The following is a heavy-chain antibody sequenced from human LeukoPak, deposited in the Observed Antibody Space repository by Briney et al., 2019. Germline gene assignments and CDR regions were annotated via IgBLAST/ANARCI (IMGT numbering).Heavy chain of an antibody. J-gene: IGHJ3*01. V-gene: IGHV3-23*01. CDR1: GFTFSSYA. Sequence: GGSLRLSCAASGFTFSSYAMSWVRQAPGKGLEWVSAISGSGGSTYYADSVEGRFTISRDNSKNTLYLQMNSLRAEDTAVYYCAKDLAYCSSTSCGVWGQGTMVTVSS. CDR3: AKDLAYCSSTSCGV. CDR2: ISGSGGST. D-gene: IGHD2-2*01.